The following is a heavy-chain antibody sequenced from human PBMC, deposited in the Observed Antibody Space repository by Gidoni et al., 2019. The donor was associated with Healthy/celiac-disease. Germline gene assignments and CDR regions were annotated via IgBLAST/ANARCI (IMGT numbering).Heavy chain of an antibody. CDR2: INHSGST. CDR3: ARGRKPKVMTTVTTFFDY. Sequence: QVQLQQWGAGLLKPSETLSLTCAVYGGSFSGYYWSWIRQPPGKGLEWIGEINHSGSTNYNPSLKSRVTISVDTSKNQFSLKLSSVTAADTAVYYCARGRKPKVMTTVTTFFDYWGQGTLVTVSS. V-gene: IGHV4-34*01. CDR1: GGSFSGYY. D-gene: IGHD4-17*01. J-gene: IGHJ4*02.